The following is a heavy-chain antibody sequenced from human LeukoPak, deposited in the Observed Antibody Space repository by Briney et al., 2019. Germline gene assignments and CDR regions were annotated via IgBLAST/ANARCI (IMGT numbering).Heavy chain of an antibody. D-gene: IGHD3-10*01. CDR3: TTAGGSRRRPFDY. V-gene: IGHV3-15*01. J-gene: IGHJ4*02. CDR2: IKSKTDGGTT. Sequence: GGSLRLFCAASGFTFSNAWMSWVRQAPGKGLEWVGRIKSKTDGGTTDYAAPVKGRFTISRDDSKNTLHLQRNSLKTEDTAVYYCTTAGGSRRRPFDYWGQGTLVTVSS. CDR1: GFTFSNAW.